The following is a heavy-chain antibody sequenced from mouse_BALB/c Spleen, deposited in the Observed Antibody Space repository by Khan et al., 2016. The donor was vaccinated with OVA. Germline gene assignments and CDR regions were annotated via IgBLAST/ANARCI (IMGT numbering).Heavy chain of an antibody. J-gene: IGHJ2*01. CDR1: GFSLTSYG. Sequence: QVQLKQSGPGLVAPSQSLSITCTVSGFSLTSYGVHWVRQPPGKGLEWLGVIWAGGSTTYNSALMSRLSISNDNSKSQVFLKMNSLQTGETAMYYCARLEDIWGQGTTLTVSS. CDR2: IWAGGST. CDR3: ARLEDI. V-gene: IGHV2-9*02. D-gene: IGHD1-3*01.